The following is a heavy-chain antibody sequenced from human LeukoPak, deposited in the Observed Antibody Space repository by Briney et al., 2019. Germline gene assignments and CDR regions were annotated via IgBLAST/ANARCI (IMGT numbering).Heavy chain of an antibody. J-gene: IGHJ5*02. CDR2: IIPIFGTA. D-gene: IGHD3-16*01. CDR1: GGTFSSYA. Sequence: ASEKVSCKASGGTFSSYAISWVRQAPGQGLEWMGGIIPIFGTAIYAQKIQGRVTMTEDTSTDTAYMELSSLRSEDTAVYYCAAGFRLRLGTGDLYNWFDPWGQGTLVTVSS. CDR3: AAGFRLRLGTGDLYNWFDP. V-gene: IGHV1-69*06.